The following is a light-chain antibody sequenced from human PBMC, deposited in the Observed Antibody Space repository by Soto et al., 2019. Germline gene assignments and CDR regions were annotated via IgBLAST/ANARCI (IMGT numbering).Light chain of an antibody. V-gene: IGLV2-14*03. CDR2: DVN. CDR3: SSWTSGATYV. J-gene: IGLJ1*01. CDR1: SSDVGAYNY. Sequence: QSALTQPASVSGSPGQSITISCAGTSSDVGAYNYVSWYQHHPGKAPKLMIYDVNNRPSGDSNRFSGSKSGNTASLTISGLKSEDEDAYYCSSWTSGATYVFGSGTKLTVL.